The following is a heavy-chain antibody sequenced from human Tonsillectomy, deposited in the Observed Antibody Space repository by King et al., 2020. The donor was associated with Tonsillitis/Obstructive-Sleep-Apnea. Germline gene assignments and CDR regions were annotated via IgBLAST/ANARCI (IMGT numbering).Heavy chain of an antibody. Sequence: VQLVESGGGLVQPGGSLRLSCAASGFTFSSYEMNWVRQAPGKGLEWVSYNSSSGSTIYYADSVKGRFTISRDNAKNSLYLQMNSLRAEDTAVYYCARARIAAAGLNWFDPWGQGTLVTVSS. D-gene: IGHD6-13*01. J-gene: IGHJ5*02. V-gene: IGHV3-48*03. CDR2: NSSSGSTI. CDR3: ARARIAAAGLNWFDP. CDR1: GFTFSSYE.